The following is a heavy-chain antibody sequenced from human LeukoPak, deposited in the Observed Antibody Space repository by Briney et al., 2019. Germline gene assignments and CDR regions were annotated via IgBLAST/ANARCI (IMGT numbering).Heavy chain of an antibody. CDR3: ATDRRRTNTAMADC. J-gene: IGHJ4*02. CDR2: LIPILGIA. V-gene: IGHV1-69*02. D-gene: IGHD5-18*01. CDR1: GGTFSSYT. Sequence: GASVKVSCKASGGTFSSYTISWVRQAPGQGLEWMGRLIPILGIANYAQKFQGRVTITADKSTSTAYMELSSLRSEDTAVYYCATDRRRTNTAMADCWGQGTLVTVSS.